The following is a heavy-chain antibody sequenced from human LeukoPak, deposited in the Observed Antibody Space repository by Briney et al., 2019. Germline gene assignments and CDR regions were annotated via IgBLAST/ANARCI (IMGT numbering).Heavy chain of an antibody. D-gene: IGHD1-26*01. CDR3: ARAGRGSYLRGSLNY. CDR2: ISPIFGTA. V-gene: IGHV1-69*05. CDR1: GGTFSSYA. Sequence: ASVKVSCKASGGTFSSYAISWVRQAPGQGLEWMGGISPIFGTANYAQKFQGRVTITTDESTSTAYMELSSLRSEDTAVYYCARAGRGSYLRGSLNYWGQGTLVTVSS. J-gene: IGHJ4*02.